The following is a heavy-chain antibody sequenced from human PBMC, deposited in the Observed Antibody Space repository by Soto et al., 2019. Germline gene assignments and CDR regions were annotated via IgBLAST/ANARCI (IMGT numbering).Heavy chain of an antibody. CDR1: GLSLSARGVG. CDR3: ARIAQLWLPVRLEL. Sequence: GPTLGSPTQALALTWTCSGLSLSARGVGVAWIGQAPGKALEWLALIEWNDNKRDNAALKSRLTITKDTTENQVVLTMTNMDPVDTPTYSCARIAQLWLPVRLELSGQGTLVTGLL. V-gene: IGHV2-5*01. CDR2: IEWNDNK. D-gene: IGHD5-18*01. J-gene: IGHJ5*02.